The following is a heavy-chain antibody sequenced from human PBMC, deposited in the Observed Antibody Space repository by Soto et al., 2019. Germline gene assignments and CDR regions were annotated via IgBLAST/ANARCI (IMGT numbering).Heavy chain of an antibody. D-gene: IGHD6-19*01. CDR3: AREESGGIAVAGTFDY. V-gene: IGHV3-23*01. J-gene: IGHJ4*02. Sequence: GGSLRLSCAASGFTFSSYAMSWVRQAPGKGLEWVSAISGSGGSTYYADSVKGRFTISRDNSKNSLYLQMNSLRDEDTAVYYCAREESGGIAVAGTFDYWGQGTLVTVSS. CDR1: GFTFSSYA. CDR2: ISGSGGST.